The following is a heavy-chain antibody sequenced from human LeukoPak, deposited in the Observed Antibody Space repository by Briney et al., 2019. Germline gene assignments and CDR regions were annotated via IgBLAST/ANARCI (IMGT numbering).Heavy chain of an antibody. CDR1: GFTFSSYW. CDR3: AREAIVGATFDY. D-gene: IGHD1-26*01. V-gene: IGHV3-7*01. CDR2: IKQDGSEK. J-gene: IGHJ4*02. Sequence: GSLRLSCAASGFTFSSYWMSWVRQAPGKGLGWVANIKQDGSEKYYVDSVKGRFTISRDNAKNSLYLQMNSLRAEDTAVYYCAREAIVGATFDYWGQGTLVTVSS.